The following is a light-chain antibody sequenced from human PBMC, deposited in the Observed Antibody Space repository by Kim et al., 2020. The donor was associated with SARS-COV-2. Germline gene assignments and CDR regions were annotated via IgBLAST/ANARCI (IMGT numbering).Light chain of an antibody. Sequence: ASVGDRITITCRASQSISNWLAWYQHKPGKAPKLLIYKASSLESGVPSRFSGSGFGTEFTLTISSLQPDDFATYYCQHYNNYPWTFGQGTTVDIK. CDR2: KAS. CDR3: QHYNNYPWT. J-gene: IGKJ1*01. CDR1: QSISNW. V-gene: IGKV1-5*03.